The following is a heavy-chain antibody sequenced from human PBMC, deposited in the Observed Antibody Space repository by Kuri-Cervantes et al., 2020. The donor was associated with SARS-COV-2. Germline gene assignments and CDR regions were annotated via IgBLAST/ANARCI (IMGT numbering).Heavy chain of an antibody. D-gene: IGHD3-10*01. Sequence: GESLKISCAASGFTFSSYAMSWVRQAPGKGLEWVSAISGSGGSTYYADSVKGRFTISRDSSKNTLYLQMNSLRAEDTAVYYCAKTTMVQGVIISGWIDYWGQGTLVTVSS. CDR3: AKTTMVQGVIISGWIDY. V-gene: IGHV3-23*01. CDR1: GFTFSSYA. CDR2: ISGSGGST. J-gene: IGHJ4*02.